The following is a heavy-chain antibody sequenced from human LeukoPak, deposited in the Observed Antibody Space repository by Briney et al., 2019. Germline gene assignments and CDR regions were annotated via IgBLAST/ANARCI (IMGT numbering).Heavy chain of an antibody. Sequence: RGESLQISCQGSGYSFATYWIGWVRQLPGKGLEWMGIVYPGDSDVRYSPSFQGQVTISVDKSINTAYLQWSSLKASDTAKFYCARHQDGYTYGYDYWGQGTLVTVSS. CDR2: VYPGDSDV. D-gene: IGHD5-18*01. CDR1: GYSFATYW. J-gene: IGHJ4*02. CDR3: ARHQDGYTYGYDY. V-gene: IGHV5-51*01.